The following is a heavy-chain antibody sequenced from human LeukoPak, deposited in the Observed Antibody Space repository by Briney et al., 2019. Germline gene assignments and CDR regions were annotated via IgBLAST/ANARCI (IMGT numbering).Heavy chain of an antibody. J-gene: IGHJ4*02. V-gene: IGHV3-74*01. D-gene: IGHD3-3*01. Sequence: GGSLRLSCAASGFTLSSYWVHWVRQAPGKGLVWVSRINTDGSITTYADSVKGRFTISRDNAKNTLYLQMNSLRADDTAVYYCTSSIFGVVHYWGQGTLVTVSS. CDR3: TSSIFGVVHY. CDR1: GFTLSSYW. CDR2: INTDGSIT.